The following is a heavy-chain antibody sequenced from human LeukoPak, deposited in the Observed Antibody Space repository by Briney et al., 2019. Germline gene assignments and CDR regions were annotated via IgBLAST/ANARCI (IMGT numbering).Heavy chain of an antibody. Sequence: GGSLRLSCAASGFTFDDYGMSWVRQAPGKGLEWVSSISSSSSYIYYADSVKGRFTISRDNAKNSLYLQMNSLRAEDTAVYYCARFYGAPGAFDYWGQGTLVTVSS. D-gene: IGHD3-10*01. CDR2: ISSSSSYI. V-gene: IGHV3-21*01. J-gene: IGHJ4*02. CDR3: ARFYGAPGAFDY. CDR1: GFTFDDYG.